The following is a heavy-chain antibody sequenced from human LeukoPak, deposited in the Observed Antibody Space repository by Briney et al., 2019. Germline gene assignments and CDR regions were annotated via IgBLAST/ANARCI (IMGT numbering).Heavy chain of an antibody. D-gene: IGHD3-10*01. CDR3: SRGRFGLLWFGELER. J-gene: IGHJ1*01. CDR2: IIPIFGTA. CDR1: GGTFSNYA. V-gene: IGHV1-69*13. Sequence: SVKVSCKASGGTFSNYAINWVRQAPGQGLEWMGGIIPIFGTANYAQKFQGRVTITADESTTTTYMELSSLRSEDAAVYYCSRGRFGLLWFGELERWGQGTLVTVSS.